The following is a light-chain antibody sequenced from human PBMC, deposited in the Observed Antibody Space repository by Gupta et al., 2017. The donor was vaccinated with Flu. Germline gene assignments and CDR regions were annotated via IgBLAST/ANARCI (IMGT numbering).Light chain of an antibody. CDR1: ISNIGSNT. CDR2: NNN. J-gene: IGLJ3*02. V-gene: IGLV1-44*01. CDR3: STWDDSLNGWV. Sequence: LDRRVTISCSGSISNIGSNTVNWYQQFPGKAPKPLIFNNNQRASSVPQRCSVSMSSFSGSFTSSGLRSEDEADYYCSTWDDSLNGWVFGGGTKLSVL.